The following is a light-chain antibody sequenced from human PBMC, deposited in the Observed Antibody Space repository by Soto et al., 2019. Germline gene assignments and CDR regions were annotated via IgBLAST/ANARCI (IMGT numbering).Light chain of an antibody. CDR2: KAS. CDR3: QQYNSYALT. V-gene: IGKV1-5*03. J-gene: IGKJ4*01. Sequence: DIQMTQSPSTLSASVGDRVTITCRASQSISSWLAWYQQKPGKAPKLLIYKASSLESGVPSRFSGSGSGSEFTLTISSLQPDDFATYYCQQYNSYALTFGGGTKVEIK. CDR1: QSISSW.